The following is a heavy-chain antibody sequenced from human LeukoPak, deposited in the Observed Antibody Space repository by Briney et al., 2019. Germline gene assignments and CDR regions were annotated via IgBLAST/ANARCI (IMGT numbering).Heavy chain of an antibody. CDR2: ISSSGSTI. V-gene: IGHV3-48*03. D-gene: IGHD6-19*01. Sequence: GGSLRLSCAASGFTFSSYEMNWVCQAPGKGLEWVSYISSSGSTIYYADSVKGRFTISRDNAKNSLYLQMNSLRAEDTAVYYCARIAVALYFDYWGQGTLVTVSS. CDR1: GFTFSSYE. CDR3: ARIAVALYFDY. J-gene: IGHJ4*02.